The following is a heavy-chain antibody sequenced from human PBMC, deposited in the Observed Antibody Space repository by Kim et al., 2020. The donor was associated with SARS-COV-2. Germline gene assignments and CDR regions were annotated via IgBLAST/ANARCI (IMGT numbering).Heavy chain of an antibody. CDR3: ARVGIVGATTPYYFDY. Sequence: SETLSLTCTVSGGSISSYYWSWIRQPPGKGLEWIGYIYYSGSTNYNPSLKSRVTISVDTSKNQFSLKLSSVTAADTAVYYCARVGIVGATTPYYFDYWGQGTLVTVSS. D-gene: IGHD1-26*01. CDR2: IYYSGST. V-gene: IGHV4-59*01. CDR1: GGSISSYY. J-gene: IGHJ4*02.